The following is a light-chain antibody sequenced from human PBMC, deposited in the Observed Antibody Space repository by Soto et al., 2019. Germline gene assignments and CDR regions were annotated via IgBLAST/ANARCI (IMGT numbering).Light chain of an antibody. V-gene: IGKV1-5*01. CDR2: DAS. CDR3: QQYNSYST. Sequence: MQMTQSPSSLSASVGDRVTITCRSSQNINRYLNWYQQKSGKAPKLLIYDASSLGSGVPSRFSGSGSGTEFTLTISSLQPDDFATYHCQQYNSYSTFGQGTKVDIK. J-gene: IGKJ1*01. CDR1: QNINRY.